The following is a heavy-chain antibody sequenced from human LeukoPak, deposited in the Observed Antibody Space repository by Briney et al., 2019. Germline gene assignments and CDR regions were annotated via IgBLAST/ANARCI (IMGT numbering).Heavy chain of an antibody. D-gene: IGHD6-19*01. CDR2: IYSSGSA. CDR1: GGSIINHY. J-gene: IGHJ5*02. CDR3: ARDVRYASGWSTPES. V-gene: IGHV4-4*07. Sequence: PSETLSLTCTVSGGSIINHYWSWIRQPAGKGLEWIGRIYSSGSANYSPSLKSRVSMSIDTSNNHFSRNLTSVTAADTALYFCARDVRYASGWSTPESWGQGTLVTVSS.